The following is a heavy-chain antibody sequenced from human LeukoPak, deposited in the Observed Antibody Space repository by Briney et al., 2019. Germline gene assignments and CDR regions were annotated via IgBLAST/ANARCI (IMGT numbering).Heavy chain of an antibody. CDR2: ISYSGST. CDR1: GGSISSSSYY. D-gene: IGHD5-12*01. Sequence: PSETLSLTCTVSGGSISSSSYYWGWIRQPPGKGLEWIGSISYSGSTYYNPSLKSRVTISVDTSKNQFSLKLSSVTAADTAVYYCARDGYSGNDGLWGQGSLVTVSS. V-gene: IGHV4-39*07. CDR3: ARDGYSGNDGL. J-gene: IGHJ4*02.